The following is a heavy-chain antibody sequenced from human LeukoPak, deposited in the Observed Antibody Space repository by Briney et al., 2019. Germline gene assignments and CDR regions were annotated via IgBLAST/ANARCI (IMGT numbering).Heavy chain of an antibody. CDR3: AAPTTEYAFDI. V-gene: IGHV3-48*03. J-gene: IGHJ3*02. D-gene: IGHD1-14*01. Sequence: TGGSLRLSCAASGFTFSSYEMNWVRQAPGKGLEWVSYISSSGSTIYYADSVKGRFTISRDNAKNSLYLQMNSLRAEDTAVYYCAAPTTEYAFDIWGQGTMVTVSS. CDR1: GFTFSSYE. CDR2: ISSSGSTI.